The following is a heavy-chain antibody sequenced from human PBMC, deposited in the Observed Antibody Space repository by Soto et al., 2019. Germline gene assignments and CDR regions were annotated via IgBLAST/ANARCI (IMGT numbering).Heavy chain of an antibody. V-gene: IGHV4-31*03. CDR1: GGSISSGGYY. CDR2: IYYSGST. D-gene: IGHD3-22*01. J-gene: IGHJ3*02. Sequence: SGTLSLTCTVSGGSISSGGYYWSWVRQHPGKGLEWIGYIYYSGSTYYNPSLKSRVTISVDTSKNQFSLKLSSVTAADTAVYYCAXVHLTMIVVVITTGAFDIWAQGTMVTVSS. CDR3: AXVHLTMIVVVITTGAFDI.